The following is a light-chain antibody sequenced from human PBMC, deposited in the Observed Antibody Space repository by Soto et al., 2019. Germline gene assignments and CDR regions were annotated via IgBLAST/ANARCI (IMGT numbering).Light chain of an antibody. Sequence: ERVMTQSPATLSVSPGERATLSCRASQSVSSNLAWYQKKSGQAPRLLIFGASTRATGIPARFGGSGSGTEFTLTISSLQSEDFAVYYCQQYKNWPLTFGGGTKVDIK. CDR2: GAS. V-gene: IGKV3-15*01. J-gene: IGKJ4*01. CDR1: QSVSSN. CDR3: QQYKNWPLT.